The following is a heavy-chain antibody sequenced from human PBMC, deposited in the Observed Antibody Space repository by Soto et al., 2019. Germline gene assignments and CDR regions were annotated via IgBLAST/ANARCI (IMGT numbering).Heavy chain of an antibody. V-gene: IGHV1-46*01. CDR3: ARADDSSFNWFDP. Sequence: GASVKVSCKASGYTFTSYYIHWVRQAPGQGLEWMGIINPSGGSTSYAQKFQGRVTITADKSTSTAYMELSSLRSEDTAVYYCARADDSSFNWFDPWGQGTLVTVSS. D-gene: IGHD3-22*01. J-gene: IGHJ5*02. CDR2: INPSGGST. CDR1: GYTFTSYY.